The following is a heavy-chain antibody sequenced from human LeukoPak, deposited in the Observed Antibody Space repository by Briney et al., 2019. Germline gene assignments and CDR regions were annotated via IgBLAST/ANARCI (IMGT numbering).Heavy chain of an antibody. CDR2: IKSKTDGGTT. CDR1: GFTFSNAR. V-gene: IGHV3-15*07. Sequence: GSLRLSCAASGFTFSNARMNWVRQAPGKGLGWVGRIKSKTDGGTTDYAAPVKGRFTISRDDSKNTLYLQMNSLKTEDTAVYYCTTVTLYYYYGMDVWGQGTTVTVSS. CDR3: TTVTLYYYYGMDV. D-gene: IGHD1-14*01. J-gene: IGHJ6*02.